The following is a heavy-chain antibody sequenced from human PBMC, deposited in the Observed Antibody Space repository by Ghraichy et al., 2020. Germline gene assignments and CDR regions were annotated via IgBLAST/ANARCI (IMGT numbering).Heavy chain of an antibody. J-gene: IGHJ4*02. CDR2: INHSGST. V-gene: IGHV4-34*01. D-gene: IGHD3-10*01. CDR3: ARGPGWGEGGY. Sequence: SETLSLTCAVYGGSFSGYYWSWIRQPPGKGLEWIREINHSGSTNYNPSLKSRVTISVDTSKNQFSLKLSSVTAADTAVYYCARGPGWGEGGYWGQGTLVTVSS. CDR1: GGSFSGYY.